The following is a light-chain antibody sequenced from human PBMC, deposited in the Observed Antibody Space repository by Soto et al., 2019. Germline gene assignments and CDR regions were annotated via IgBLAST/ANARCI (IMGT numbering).Light chain of an antibody. J-gene: IGLJ2*01. CDR2: GDS. V-gene: IGLV1-40*01. CDR3: QSYDSSLSGVI. CDR1: SSNIGAGYG. Sequence: QSVLTQPPSVSGAPGQRVTISCTGSSSNIGAGYGVHWYIQLPGTAPKLLVYGDSNRPSGVSDRFSGSKSDTSASLAITGLQAEDEADYYCQSYDSSLSGVIFGGGTKLTVL.